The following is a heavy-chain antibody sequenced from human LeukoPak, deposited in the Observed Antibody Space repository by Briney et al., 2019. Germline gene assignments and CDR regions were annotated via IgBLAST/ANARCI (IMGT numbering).Heavy chain of an antibody. CDR2: IYSGGST. CDR3: ARDGYGYNYFDY. V-gene: IGHV3-66*01. CDR1: GFTVSSNY. Sequence: GGSLRLSCAASGFTVSSNYMSWVRQAPGKGLEWVSVIYSGGSTYYADSVKGRFTISRDNSKNTLYLQMNSLRAEGAAVYYCARDGYGYNYFDYWGQGTLVTVSS. J-gene: IGHJ4*02. D-gene: IGHD5-18*01.